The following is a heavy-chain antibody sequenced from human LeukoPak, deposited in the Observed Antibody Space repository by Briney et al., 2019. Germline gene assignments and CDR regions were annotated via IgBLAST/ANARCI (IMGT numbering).Heavy chain of an antibody. Sequence: GSVKVSCKASGYTFTSYYMHWVRQAPGQGLEWMGIINPSGGSTSYAQKFQGRVTMTRDTSTSTVYMELSSLRSEDTAVYYCASLSTVTHAFDIWGQGTMVTVSS. CDR3: ASLSTVTHAFDI. CDR2: INPSGGST. CDR1: GYTFTSYY. V-gene: IGHV1-46*01. D-gene: IGHD4-17*01. J-gene: IGHJ3*02.